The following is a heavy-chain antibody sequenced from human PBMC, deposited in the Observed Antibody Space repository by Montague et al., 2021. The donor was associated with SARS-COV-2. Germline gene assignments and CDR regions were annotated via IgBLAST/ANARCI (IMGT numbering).Heavy chain of an antibody. CDR3: ARGLPPPPSYYYESSGYYFDQ. CDR2: INHSGGT. J-gene: IGHJ4*02. V-gene: IGHV4-34*01. CDR1: GGSFSAYC. D-gene: IGHD3-22*01. Sequence: SETLSLTCAVYGGSFSAYCWSWIRQAPGKGLEWIGQINHSGGTNXSLSLKSRVTISLDTSKNQFSLNLNSVTAADTAVYYCARGLPPPPSYYYESSGYYFDQWGQGTLVTVSS.